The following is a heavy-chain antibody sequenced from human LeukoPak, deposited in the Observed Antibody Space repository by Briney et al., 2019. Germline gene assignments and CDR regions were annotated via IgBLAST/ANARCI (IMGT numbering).Heavy chain of an antibody. CDR2: VYYSGST. CDR3: AREAGGYDILTGYYTRGYFDY. V-gene: IGHV4-59*11. J-gene: IGHJ4*02. Sequence: SETLSLTWTVSGGSISSHYWSWIRQPPGKGLEWIGYVYYSGSTNYNPSLKSRVTISVDTSKNQFSLKLSSVTAADTAVYYCAREAGGYDILTGYYTRGYFDYWGQGTLVTVSS. CDR1: GGSISSHY. D-gene: IGHD3-9*01.